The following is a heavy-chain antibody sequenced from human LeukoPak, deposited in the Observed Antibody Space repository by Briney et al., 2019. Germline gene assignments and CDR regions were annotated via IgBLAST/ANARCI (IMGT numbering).Heavy chain of an antibody. CDR1: GDSMRNYY. Sequence: SETLSLTCTVSGDSMRNYYWNWIRQSPDKGLEWVGLINSGGNTYYSPSLLSRITMSVDTSKKQFSLNLRSVTTADTAVYYCAGDSVGYDSWGQGTLVTVFS. D-gene: IGHD1-26*01. J-gene: IGHJ4*02. V-gene: IGHV4-59*01. CDR2: INSGGNT. CDR3: AGDSVGYDS.